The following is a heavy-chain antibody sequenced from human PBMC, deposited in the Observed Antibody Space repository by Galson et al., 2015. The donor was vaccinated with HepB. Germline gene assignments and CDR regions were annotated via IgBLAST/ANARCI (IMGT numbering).Heavy chain of an antibody. Sequence: SLRLSCAAPGFTFSGSAIHWVRQASGKGPEWVGRIRSKGNDYATSYVESLKVRFTISRDDSRNMAYLHMKSLKTEDTAVYYCTRMGDFSGYSSKWGQGTLVTISS. CDR3: TRMGDFSGYSSK. CDR2: IRSKGNDYAT. D-gene: IGHD5-12*01. V-gene: IGHV3-73*01. CDR1: GFTFSGSA. J-gene: IGHJ4*02.